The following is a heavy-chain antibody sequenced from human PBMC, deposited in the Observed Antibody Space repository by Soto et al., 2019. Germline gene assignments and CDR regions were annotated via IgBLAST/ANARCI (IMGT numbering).Heavy chain of an antibody. CDR2: IYYSGST. CDR3: AREGGSYSTSITTQYYYYYGMDV. Sequence: SETLSLTCTVSGGSISSSSYYWGWIRQPPGKGLEWIGSIYYSGSTYYNPSLKSRVTISVDTSKNQFSLKLSSVTAADTAVYYCAREGGSYSTSITTQYYYYYGMDVWGQGTTVTVSS. J-gene: IGHJ6*02. V-gene: IGHV4-39*02. D-gene: IGHD3-16*01. CDR1: GGSISSSSYY.